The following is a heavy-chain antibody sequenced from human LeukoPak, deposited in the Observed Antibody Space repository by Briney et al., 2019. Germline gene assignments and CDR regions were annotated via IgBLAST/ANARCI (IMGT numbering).Heavy chain of an antibody. D-gene: IGHD2-15*01. CDR1: GGSFSGYY. CDR2: INQSGST. Sequence: SETLSLTCGVYGGSFSGYYWSWIRQPPGKGLEWIGEINQSGSTNYNPSLKSRLAISVDTSKNEFALKVDSVTAADTAVYYCARANFLIAGGFDYWAREPWSPSPQ. V-gene: IGHV4-34*01. J-gene: IGHJ4*02. CDR3: ARANFLIAGGFDY.